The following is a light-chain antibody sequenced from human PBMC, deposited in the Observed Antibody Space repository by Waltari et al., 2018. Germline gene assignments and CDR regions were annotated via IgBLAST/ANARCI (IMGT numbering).Light chain of an antibody. CDR3: MQSLQTLWT. CDR1: QSLLHRNGNNY. J-gene: IGKJ1*01. CDR2: LCS. Sequence: DSVVTQSPLSLLVTPGEPASISCRSSQSLLHRNGNNYLDWDLQKPGQSPQLLIYLCSNRASGVPDRFSGSGSGTDFTLRISRVEAEDVGVYYCMQSLQTLWTFGPGTKLEIK. V-gene: IGKV2-28*01.